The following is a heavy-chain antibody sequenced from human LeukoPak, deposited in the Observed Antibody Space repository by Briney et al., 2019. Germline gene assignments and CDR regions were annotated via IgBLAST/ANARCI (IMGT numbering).Heavy chain of an antibody. J-gene: IGHJ3*02. Sequence: SETLSLTCTVSGGFISSGGYYWSWIRQHPGKGLEWIGYIYYSGSTYYNPSLKSRVTISVDTSKNQFSLKLSSVTAADTAVYYCAREDLYCTNGVCVVGAFDIWGQGTMVTVSS. CDR2: IYYSGST. CDR3: AREDLYCTNGVCVVGAFDI. V-gene: IGHV4-31*03. CDR1: GGFISSGGYY. D-gene: IGHD2-8*01.